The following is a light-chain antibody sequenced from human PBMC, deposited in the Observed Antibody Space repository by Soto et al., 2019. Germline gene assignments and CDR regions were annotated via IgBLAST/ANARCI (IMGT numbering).Light chain of an antibody. J-gene: IGKJ1*01. CDR3: QKYNSAPWT. CDR2: AAS. Sequence: AIRMTQSPSSFSASTGARVPITCRASQGISSYLAWYQQKPGKAPKLLIYAASSLQSGVPSRFSGSGSGTDFTLTISSLQPEDVATYYCQKYNSAPWTFGQGTKVDIK. CDR1: QGISSY. V-gene: IGKV1-8*01.